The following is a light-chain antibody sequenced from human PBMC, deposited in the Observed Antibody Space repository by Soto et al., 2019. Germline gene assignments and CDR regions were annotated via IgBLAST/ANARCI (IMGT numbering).Light chain of an antibody. J-gene: IGKJ3*01. CDR1: QSVSSSY. Sequence: EIVLTQSPDTLSVSPGDTATLSCRASQSVSSSYLAWYQQKPGQAPRLLIYDASNRATGIPARFSGSGSGTDFTLTISSLEPEDFAVYYCQQRSNWPPKVTFGPGTKVDIK. CDR2: DAS. CDR3: QQRSNWPPKVT. V-gene: IGKV3D-20*02.